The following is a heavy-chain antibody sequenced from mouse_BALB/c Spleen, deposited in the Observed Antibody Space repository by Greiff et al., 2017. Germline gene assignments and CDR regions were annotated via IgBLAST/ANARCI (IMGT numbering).Heavy chain of an antibody. CDR1: GFTFSSFG. CDR3: ARELWLRQRYFDY. J-gene: IGHJ2*01. CDR2: ISSGSSTI. Sequence: VQLKESGGGLVQPGGSRKLSCAASGFTFSSFGMHWVRQAPEKGLEWVAYISSGSSTIYYADTVKGRFTISRDNPKNTLFLQMTSLRSEDTAMYYCARELWLRQRYFDYWGQGTTLTVSS. D-gene: IGHD2-2*01. V-gene: IGHV5-17*02.